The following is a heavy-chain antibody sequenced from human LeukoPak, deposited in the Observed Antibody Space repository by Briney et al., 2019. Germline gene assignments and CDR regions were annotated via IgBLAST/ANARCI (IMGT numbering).Heavy chain of an antibody. D-gene: IGHD2-2*01. J-gene: IGHJ1*01. CDR1: GFTFSNAW. Sequence: GGSLRLSCAASGFTFSNAWMSWVRQAPGKGLEWVGRIKSKTDGGTTDYAAPVKGRFTISRDDSKNTPYLQMNSLKTEDTAVYYCTTAGSGCSSTSCREYFQHWGQGTLVTVSS. CDR3: TTAGSGCSSTSCREYFQH. V-gene: IGHV3-15*01. CDR2: IKSKTDGGTT.